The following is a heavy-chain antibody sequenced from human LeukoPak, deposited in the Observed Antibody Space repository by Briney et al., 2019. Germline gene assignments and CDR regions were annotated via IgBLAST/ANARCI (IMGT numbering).Heavy chain of an antibody. CDR2: GSFSGST. CDR3: ARVRGTLVDY. V-gene: IGHV4-59*12. J-gene: IGHJ4*02. D-gene: IGHD2-15*01. CDR1: GVSISSYY. Sequence: SETLSLTCTVSGVSISSYYWNWIRQPPGKGLEWIGYGSFSGSTNYNPSLKSRVTISVDTSKNQFSLKLSSVTAADTAVYYCARVRGTLVDYWGQGTLVTVSS.